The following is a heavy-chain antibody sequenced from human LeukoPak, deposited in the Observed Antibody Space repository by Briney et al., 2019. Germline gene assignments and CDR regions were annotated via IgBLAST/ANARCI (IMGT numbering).Heavy chain of an antibody. J-gene: IGHJ4*02. CDR2: ISGSGGST. CDR3: AKTGTTGTTVSFDY. D-gene: IGHD1-1*01. CDR1: GFTFSSYA. V-gene: IGHV3-23*01. Sequence: PGGSLRLSCAASGFTFSSYAMSWVRRAPGKGLEWVSAISGSGGSTYYADSVKGRFTISRDNSKNTLCLQMNSLRAEDTAVYYCAKTGTTGTTVSFDYWGQGTLVTVSS.